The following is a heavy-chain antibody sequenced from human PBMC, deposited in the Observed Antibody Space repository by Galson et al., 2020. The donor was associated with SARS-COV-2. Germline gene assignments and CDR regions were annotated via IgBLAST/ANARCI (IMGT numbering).Heavy chain of an antibody. V-gene: IGHV1-18*01. CDR1: GYTFTSYG. Sequence: ASVKVSCKASGYTFTSYGISWVRQAPGQGLEWMGWIRAYNGNTNYAQKLQGRVTMTTDTSTSTAYMELRSLRSDDTAVYYCARDRYYDSSGSLYYYYYGMDVWGQGTTVTVSS. J-gene: IGHJ6*02. CDR2: IRAYNGNT. D-gene: IGHD3-22*01. CDR3: ARDRYYDSSGSLYYYYYGMDV.